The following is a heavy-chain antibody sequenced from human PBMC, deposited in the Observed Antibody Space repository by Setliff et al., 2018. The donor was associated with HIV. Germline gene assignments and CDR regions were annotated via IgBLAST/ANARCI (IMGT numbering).Heavy chain of an antibody. CDR2: IFSSGST. Sequence: SETLSLTCTVSGGSISSYYWSWIRQPAGKGLEWIGRIFSSGSTSYNSSLKSRVTMSVDTSKNQFSLRLTSVTAADTAVYYCARVARGGHSSRWYYFDYWGQGTLVTVSS. D-gene: IGHD6-13*01. CDR3: ARVARGGHSSRWYYFDY. V-gene: IGHV4-4*07. CDR1: GGSISSYY. J-gene: IGHJ4*02.